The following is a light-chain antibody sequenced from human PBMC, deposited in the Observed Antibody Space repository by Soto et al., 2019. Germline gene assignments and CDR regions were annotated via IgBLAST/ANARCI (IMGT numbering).Light chain of an antibody. CDR2: DAT. J-gene: IGKJ5*01. V-gene: IGKV3-11*01. Sequence: EIVLTQSPATLSLSPGERATLSCRASQSVSSYLAWYQQKPGRAPRLLIYDATNRATGIPARFSGSGSGTDFTLTISSLEPEDFAIYYCQQRSNWSPWTFGQGTRLEI. CDR3: QQRSNWSPWT. CDR1: QSVSSY.